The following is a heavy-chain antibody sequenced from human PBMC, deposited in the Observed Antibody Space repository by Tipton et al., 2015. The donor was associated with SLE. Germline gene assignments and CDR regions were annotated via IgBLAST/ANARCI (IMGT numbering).Heavy chain of an antibody. D-gene: IGHD5-18*01. CDR1: GAFINSYS. CDR2: NFYGGDT. Sequence: TLSLTCTVSGAFINSYSWTWIRQPPGKGLEWIGHNFYGGDTEYNPSLRSRVAISVDTSKNQFSLSLRSVTAADTAIYYCARWIPLTGINVWGQGATVTVSS. J-gene: IGHJ6*02. V-gene: IGHV4-59*08. CDR3: ARWIPLTGINV.